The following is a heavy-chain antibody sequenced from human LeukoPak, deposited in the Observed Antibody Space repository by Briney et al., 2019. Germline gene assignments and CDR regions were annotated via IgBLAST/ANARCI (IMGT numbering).Heavy chain of an antibody. CDR1: GGSISSGGYY. D-gene: IGHD1-1*01. CDR3: ASGDNDPLFDY. Sequence: RSETLSLTCTVSGGSISSGGYYWSWTRQHPGKGLEWIGSVYYSGSTNYSPSLQGRVIISLDTSRNQFSLKLSSVTAADTAVYYCASGDNDPLFDYWGQGALVTVSS. CDR2: VYYSGST. J-gene: IGHJ4*02. V-gene: IGHV4-31*03.